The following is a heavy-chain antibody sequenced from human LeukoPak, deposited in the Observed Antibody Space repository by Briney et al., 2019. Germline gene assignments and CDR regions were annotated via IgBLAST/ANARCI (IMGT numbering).Heavy chain of an antibody. D-gene: IGHD6-19*01. CDR2: ISAYNGNT. V-gene: IGHV1-18*01. J-gene: IGHJ5*02. Sequence: ASVKVSCKASGYTFTSYGISWVRQAPGQGLEWMGWISAYNGNTNYAQKLQGRVTMTTDTSTSTAYMELRSLRSEDTAVYYCARDRGIAVADRADWFDPWGQGTLVTVSS. CDR1: GYTFTSYG. CDR3: ARDRGIAVADRADWFDP.